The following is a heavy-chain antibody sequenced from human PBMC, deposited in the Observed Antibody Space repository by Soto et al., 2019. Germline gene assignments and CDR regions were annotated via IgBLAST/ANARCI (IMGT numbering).Heavy chain of an antibody. J-gene: IGHJ6*02. CDR1: GGSVSSGSYY. D-gene: IGHD3-3*01. CDR3: ARNYYDFWSGSPPYGMDV. V-gene: IGHV4-61*01. Sequence: SEPQSLTSTVSGGSVSSGSYYWSWIRQPPGKGLEWIGYIYYSGSTNYNPSLKSRVTISVDTSKNQFSLKLSSVTAADTAVYYCARNYYDFWSGSPPYGMDVWGQGTTVTVSS. CDR2: IYYSGST.